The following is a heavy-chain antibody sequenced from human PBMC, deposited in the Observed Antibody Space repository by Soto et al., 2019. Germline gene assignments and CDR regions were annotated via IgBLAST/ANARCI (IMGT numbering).Heavy chain of an antibody. CDR3: ARDRGSSPRANWFDP. D-gene: IGHD6-13*01. J-gene: IGHJ5*02. CDR1: GGSVSSGSYY. Sequence: SETLSLTCTVSGGSVSSGSYYWSWIRQPPGKGLEWIGYIYYSGSTNYNPALKSRVTISVDRSKNQFSLKLSSVTAADTAVYYCARDRGSSPRANWFDPWGQGTLVTVSS. V-gene: IGHV4-61*01. CDR2: IYYSGST.